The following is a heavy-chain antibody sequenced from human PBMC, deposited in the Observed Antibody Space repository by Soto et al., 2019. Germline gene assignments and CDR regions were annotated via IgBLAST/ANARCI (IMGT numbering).Heavy chain of an antibody. CDR3: ARGVGDWYDRENAFDI. J-gene: IGHJ3*02. D-gene: IGHD3-22*01. Sequence: SVKVSCKASGYTFTGYYMHWVRQAPGQGLEWMGWINPNSGGTNYAQKFQGRVTMTRDTSISTAYMELSRLRSDDTAVYYCARGVGDWYDRENAFDIWGQGTMVTVSS. CDR1: GYTFTGYY. V-gene: IGHV1-2*02. CDR2: INPNSGGT.